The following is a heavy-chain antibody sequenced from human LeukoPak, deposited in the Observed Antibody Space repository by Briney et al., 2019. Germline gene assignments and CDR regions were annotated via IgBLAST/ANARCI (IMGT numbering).Heavy chain of an antibody. CDR2: IGTAGDT. V-gene: IGHV3-13*01. J-gene: IGHJ4*02. Sequence: GGSLRLSCAASGFTFSSYDMHWARQATGKGLEWFSAIGTAGDTYYPGSVKARFTISRENAKNSLYLQMNSLRAGETAVYYCARGYGSGSYHPYYFDYWGQGTLVTVSS. D-gene: IGHD3-10*01. CDR1: GFTFSSYD. CDR3: ARGYGSGSYHPYYFDY.